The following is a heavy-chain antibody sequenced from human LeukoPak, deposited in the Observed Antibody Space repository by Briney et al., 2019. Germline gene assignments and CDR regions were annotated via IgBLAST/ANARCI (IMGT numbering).Heavy chain of an antibody. J-gene: IGHJ4*02. CDR3: TRDQS. V-gene: IGHV3-7*03. CDR2: INQDGSQK. Sequence: PGGSLRLSCAGSGFSTSRSWMSWVRQTPGKGLEWVANINQDGSQKYYVDSVKGRFTITRDNAKNSLFLQMNSPRAEDTAMYYCTRDQSWGQGTLVTVSS. CDR1: GFSTSRSW.